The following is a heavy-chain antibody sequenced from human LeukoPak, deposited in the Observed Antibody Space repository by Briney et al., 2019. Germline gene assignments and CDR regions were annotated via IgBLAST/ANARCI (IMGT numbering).Heavy chain of an antibody. CDR3: ARDLAGADDY. Sequence: TGGSLRLSCAASSFTFSRYWFHWVRQAPGKGLDWVSRIDTNGRTTDYADSVKGRFTISRDNAKNTLFLEMNSLRAEDTAIYYCARDLAGADDYWGQGTLVTVSS. CDR2: IDTNGRTT. D-gene: IGHD6-13*01. CDR1: SFTFSRYW. V-gene: IGHV3-74*01. J-gene: IGHJ4*02.